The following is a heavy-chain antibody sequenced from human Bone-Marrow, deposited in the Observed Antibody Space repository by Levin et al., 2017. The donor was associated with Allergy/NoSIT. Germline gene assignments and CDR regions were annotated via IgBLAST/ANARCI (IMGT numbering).Heavy chain of an antibody. CDR2: ISSDGTNK. J-gene: IGHJ4*02. CDR3: ARDLGRGSPTWQLT. CDR1: GFTFSFYA. D-gene: IGHD3-16*01. V-gene: IGHV3-30-3*01. Sequence: PGASVKVSCAASGFTFSFYAMHWVRQAPGKGLEWVAVISSDGTNKYYGDSLRGRVTVSRDNSKNTVYLQMNSLRPDDTSVYYCARDLGRGSPTWQLTWGQGTLVSVS.